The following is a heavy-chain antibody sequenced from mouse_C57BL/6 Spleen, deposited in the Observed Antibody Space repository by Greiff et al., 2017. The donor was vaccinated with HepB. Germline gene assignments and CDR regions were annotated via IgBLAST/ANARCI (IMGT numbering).Heavy chain of an antibody. D-gene: IGHD3-3*01. V-gene: IGHV1-81*01. CDR3: ARERELAGLFDY. Sequence: VQLKESGAELARPGASVKLSCKASGYTFTSYGISWVKQRTGQGLEWIGEIYPRSGNTYYNEKFKGKATLTADKSSSTAYMELRSLTSEDSAVYYCARERELAGLFDYWGQGTTLTVSS. CDR2: IYPRSGNT. J-gene: IGHJ2*01. CDR1: GYTFTSYG.